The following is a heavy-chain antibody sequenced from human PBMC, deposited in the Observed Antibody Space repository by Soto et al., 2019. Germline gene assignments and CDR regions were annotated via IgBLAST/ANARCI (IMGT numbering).Heavy chain of an antibody. Sequence: SETLSLTCAVSGGSISSSNWWSWVRQPPGKGLEWIGEIYHSGSTNYNPSLKSRVTISVDKSKNQFSLKLSSVTAADTAVYYCARLHGYCISSSCHGHYAMDVWGQGTTVT. V-gene: IGHV4-4*02. CDR3: ARLHGYCISSSCHGHYAMDV. D-gene: IGHD2-2*01. CDR2: IYHSGST. J-gene: IGHJ6*02. CDR1: GGSISSSNW.